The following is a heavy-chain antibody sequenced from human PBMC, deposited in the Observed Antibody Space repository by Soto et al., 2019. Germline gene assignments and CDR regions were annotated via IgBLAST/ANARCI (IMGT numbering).Heavy chain of an antibody. CDR2: ISYDGSNK. CDR1: GFTFSSYA. Sequence: SLRLSCAASGFTFSSYAMHWVRQAPGKGLEWVAVISYDGSNKYYADSVKGRFTISRDNSKNTLYLQMNSLRAEDTAVYYCASGYCSSTSCYSPGYLLDYWGQGTLVTVSS. J-gene: IGHJ4*02. D-gene: IGHD2-2*03. CDR3: ASGYCSSTSCYSPGYLLDY. V-gene: IGHV3-30-3*01.